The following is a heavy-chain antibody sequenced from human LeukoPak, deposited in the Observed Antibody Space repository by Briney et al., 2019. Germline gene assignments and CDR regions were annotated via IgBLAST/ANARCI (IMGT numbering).Heavy chain of an antibody. Sequence: GASVKVSCKASGYTFTSYGISWVRQAPGQGLEWMGWISAYNGNTNYAQKLQGRVTMTTDTSTSTAYMELRSLRSDDTAVYYCARDRTYYDYVWGSSYWYFDLWGRGTLVTVSS. CDR2: ISAYNGNT. J-gene: IGHJ2*01. D-gene: IGHD3-16*01. CDR1: GYTFTSYG. CDR3: ARDRTYYDYVWGSSYWYFDL. V-gene: IGHV1-18*01.